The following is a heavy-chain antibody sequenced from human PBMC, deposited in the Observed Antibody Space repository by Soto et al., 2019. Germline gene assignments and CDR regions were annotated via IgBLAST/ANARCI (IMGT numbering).Heavy chain of an antibody. CDR3: ARGLHSRFDY. D-gene: IGHD2-21*01. Sequence: GGSLRLSCAGSGFTFSNYGIHWARQAPGKGLEWVAVIWYDGNNKYYADSVKGRFTISRDNSNNTLYVQMTSLRAEDTAVYYCARGLHSRFDYWGQQTMVTVSS. CDR2: IWYDGNNK. V-gene: IGHV3-33*01. CDR1: GFTFSNYG. J-gene: IGHJ4*02.